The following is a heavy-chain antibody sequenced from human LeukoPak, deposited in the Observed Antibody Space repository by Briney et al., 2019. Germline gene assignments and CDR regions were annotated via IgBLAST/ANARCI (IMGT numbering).Heavy chain of an antibody. D-gene: IGHD3-3*01. CDR1: GGSISSYY. V-gene: IGHV4-59*08. CDR3: ARTLWSVSYFDY. Sequence: SETLSLTCTVSGGSISSYYWSWIRQPPGKGLVWIGYIYYSGSINYNPSLKSRVTISVDTSKNQFSLKLSSVTAADTAVYYCARTLWSVSYFDYWGQGTLVTVSS. J-gene: IGHJ4*02. CDR2: IYYSGSI.